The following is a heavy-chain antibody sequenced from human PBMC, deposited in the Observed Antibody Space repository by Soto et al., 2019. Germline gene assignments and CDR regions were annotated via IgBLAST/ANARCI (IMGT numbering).Heavy chain of an antibody. CDR1: GGSFSGYY. J-gene: IGHJ4*02. CDR3: ARGGNSGYVW. V-gene: IGHV4-34*01. Sequence: QVQLQQWGAGLLKPSETLSLTCAVYGGSFSGYYWSWIRQPPGKGLEWIGEINHSGSTTDNPSLMFRVTLSVDTSKNKFSLKLSSVTAADRAVYYCARGGNSGYVWWGQGTLVTGSS. D-gene: IGHD5-12*01. CDR2: INHSGST.